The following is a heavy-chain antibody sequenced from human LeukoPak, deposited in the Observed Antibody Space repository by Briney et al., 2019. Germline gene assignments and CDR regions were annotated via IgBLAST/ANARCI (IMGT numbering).Heavy chain of an antibody. J-gene: IGHJ4*02. Sequence: ASVKDSCKVSGYTLTELSMHWVRQAPGKGLEWMGGFDPEDGETIYAQKFQGRVTMTEDTSTDTAYMELSSLRSEGTAVYYCATLDRDSSGYYPFHYWGQGTLVTVSS. CDR2: FDPEDGET. CDR3: ATLDRDSSGYYPFHY. D-gene: IGHD3-22*01. CDR1: GYTLTELS. V-gene: IGHV1-24*01.